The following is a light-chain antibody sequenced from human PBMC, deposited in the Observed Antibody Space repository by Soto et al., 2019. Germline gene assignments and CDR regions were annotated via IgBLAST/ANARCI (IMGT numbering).Light chain of an antibody. CDR1: QSVSSNY. Sequence: EIVLTQSPGTLSLSPGERVTLSFRASQSVSSNYLAWYQQKPGQAPRLLIYGASSRATGIPDRFSGSGSGTDFTLTISRLEPEDFAVFYCQQYGSSPGTFGQGTKVDIK. CDR2: GAS. V-gene: IGKV3-20*01. CDR3: QQYGSSPGT. J-gene: IGKJ1*01.